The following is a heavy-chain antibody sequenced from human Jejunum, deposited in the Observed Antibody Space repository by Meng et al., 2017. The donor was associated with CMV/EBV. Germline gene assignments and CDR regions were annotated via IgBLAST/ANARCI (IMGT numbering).Heavy chain of an antibody. CDR3: ARAIDYGDPNWFDP. CDR2: ISGGSTYI. D-gene: IGHD4-17*01. Sequence: SGFTFTSYSISLVRQAPGKGLEWLSYISGGSTYIYHADSVKSRFTISRDNAKNSVYLQMNSLRAEDTAVYYCARAIDYGDPNWFDPWGQGTLVTVSS. CDR1: GFTFTSYS. J-gene: IGHJ5*02. V-gene: IGHV3-21*01.